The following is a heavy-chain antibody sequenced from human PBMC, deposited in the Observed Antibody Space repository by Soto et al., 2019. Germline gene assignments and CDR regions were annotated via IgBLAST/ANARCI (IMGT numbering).Heavy chain of an antibody. CDR3: ARMGLHLGELSRNWFDP. CDR2: IYYSGST. V-gene: IGHV4-59*12. CDR1: GGSISSYY. Sequence: PSATLSLTCTVSGGSISSYYWSWIRQPPGKGLEWIGYIYYSGSTNYNPSLKSRVTISVDTSNNQFSLEVKSATAADTAVYYCARMGLHLGELSRNWFDPWGQGSLVTVSS. J-gene: IGHJ5*02. D-gene: IGHD3-16*02.